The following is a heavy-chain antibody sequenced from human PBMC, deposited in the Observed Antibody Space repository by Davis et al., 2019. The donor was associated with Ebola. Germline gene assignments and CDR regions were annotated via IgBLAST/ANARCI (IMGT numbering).Heavy chain of an antibody. CDR3: VREVAARGWMDV. CDR2: IYISGVA. D-gene: IGHD6-6*01. V-gene: IGHV3-53*01. Sequence: PGGSLRLSCAASGLDVSSNYISWVRQAPGKGPEWVAVIYISGVAWYAESVEGRFSISRDNVKNTVSLEMNNLGSGDTAMYYCVREVAARGWMDVWGQGALVIVSS. CDR1: GLDVSSNY. J-gene: IGHJ4*02.